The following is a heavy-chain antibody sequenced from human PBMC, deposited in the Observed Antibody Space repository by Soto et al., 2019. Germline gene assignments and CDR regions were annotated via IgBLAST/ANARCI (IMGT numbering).Heavy chain of an antibody. J-gene: IGHJ3*01. CDR2: ISSHGRDT. V-gene: IGHV3-30*18. CDR1: GFTFYNYG. CDR3: AKDQGIAASHGID. D-gene: IGHD6-13*01. Sequence: QVQLVESGGGVVQPGTSLRLSCAASGFTFYNYGMHWVRQAPGTGLEWVAAISSHGRDTYYADSVKGRLTISRDNSKNTLYLQMHSLRAEETAVDYCAKDQGIAASHGIDWGQGTMVTVSS.